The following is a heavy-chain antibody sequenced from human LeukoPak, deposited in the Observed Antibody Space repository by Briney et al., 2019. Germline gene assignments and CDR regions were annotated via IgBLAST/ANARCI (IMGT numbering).Heavy chain of an antibody. V-gene: IGHV4-34*01. CDR2: INHSGST. J-gene: IGHJ4*02. D-gene: IGHD3-9*01. CDR1: GGSLSGYY. CDR3: ARGLRDILTGYTLDY. Sequence: SETLSLTCAGYGGSLSGYYWSWIRQPPGKGLEWIGEINHSGSTNSNPSLKSRVTISVDTSKNQFSLKLSSVTAADTAVYYCARGLRDILTGYTLDYWGQGTLVTVSS.